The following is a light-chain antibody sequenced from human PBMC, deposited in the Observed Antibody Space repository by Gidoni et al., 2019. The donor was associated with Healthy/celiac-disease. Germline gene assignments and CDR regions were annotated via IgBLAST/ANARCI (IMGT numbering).Light chain of an antibody. J-gene: IGLJ2*01. V-gene: IGLV2-11*01. CDR1: SGDVGGYNY. CDR2: DVS. CDR3: CSYAGSYTLV. Sequence: QSALTQPSSVYGSPGQSVTISCTGTSGDVGGYNYVSWYQQHPGTAPKLMIYDVSKRPSGVPDRFSGSKSGNPASLTISGLQAEYEADYYCCSYAGSYTLVFGGGTKLTVL.